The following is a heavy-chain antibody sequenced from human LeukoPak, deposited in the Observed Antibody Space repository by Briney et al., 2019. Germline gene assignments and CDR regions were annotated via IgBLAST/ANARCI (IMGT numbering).Heavy chain of an antibody. CDR3: ARDYQTEAPDY. Sequence: ASVKVSCKVSGYTLTELSMHWVRQAPGKGLEWMGGFDPEDGETIYAQKFQGRVTMTRDTSISTAYMELSRLSSDDTAVYYCARDYQTEAPDYWGQGTLVTVSS. CDR1: GYTLTELS. V-gene: IGHV1-24*01. J-gene: IGHJ4*02. CDR2: FDPEDGET.